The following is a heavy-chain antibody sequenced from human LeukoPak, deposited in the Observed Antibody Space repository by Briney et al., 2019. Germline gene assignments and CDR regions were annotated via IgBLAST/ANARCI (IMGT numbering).Heavy chain of an antibody. CDR3: ATLKQQLVLQYFDY. V-gene: IGHV1-3*01. D-gene: IGHD6-13*01. Sequence: ASVKVSCKASGYTFTSYAMHWVRQAPGQRLEWMGWINAGNGNTKYSQKFQGRVTMTEDTSTDTAYMELSSLRSEDTAVYYCATLKQQLVLQYFDYWGQGTLVTVSS. J-gene: IGHJ4*02. CDR2: INAGNGNT. CDR1: GYTFTSYA.